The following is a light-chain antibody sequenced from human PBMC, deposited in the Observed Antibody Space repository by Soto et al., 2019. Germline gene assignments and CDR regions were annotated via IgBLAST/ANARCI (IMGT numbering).Light chain of an antibody. J-gene: IGLJ1*01. CDR2: DVN. Sequence: QSALTQPPSASGSPGQSVTISCTGTSSDVGSYNFVSWYQQHPGKAPKLIIYDVNQRPSGVPDRFSGSKSGNTASLTVSGLQADDEADYYCVSYAGYNTYVFGPGTKLTVL. CDR3: VSYAGYNTYV. V-gene: IGLV2-8*01. CDR1: SSDVGSYNF.